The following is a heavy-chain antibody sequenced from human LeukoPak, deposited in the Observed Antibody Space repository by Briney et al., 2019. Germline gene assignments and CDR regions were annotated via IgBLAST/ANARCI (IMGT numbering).Heavy chain of an antibody. V-gene: IGHV4-61*02. CDR3: AREYSSSSVNDAFDI. CDR2: IYTSGST. CDR1: GGSISSGSYY. Sequence: SETLSLTCTVSGGSISSGSYYWSWIRQPAGKGLEWIGRIYTSGSTNYNPSLKSRVTISVDTSKNQFSLKLSSVTAADTAVYYCAREYSSSSVNDAFDIWGQGTMVTVSS. J-gene: IGHJ3*02. D-gene: IGHD6-6*01.